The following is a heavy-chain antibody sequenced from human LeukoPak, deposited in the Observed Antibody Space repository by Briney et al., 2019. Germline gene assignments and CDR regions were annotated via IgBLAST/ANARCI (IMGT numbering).Heavy chain of an antibody. J-gene: IGHJ5*02. Sequence: GGSLRLSCAASGFTFSSYGMHRVRQAPGKGLEWVAVISYDGSNKYYADSVKGRFTISRDNSKNTLYLQMSSLRAEDTAVYYCAKEYGSEWFGELFHPWGQGTLVTVSS. CDR2: ISYDGSNK. CDR3: AKEYGSEWFGELFHP. V-gene: IGHV3-30*18. D-gene: IGHD3-10*01. CDR1: GFTFSSYG.